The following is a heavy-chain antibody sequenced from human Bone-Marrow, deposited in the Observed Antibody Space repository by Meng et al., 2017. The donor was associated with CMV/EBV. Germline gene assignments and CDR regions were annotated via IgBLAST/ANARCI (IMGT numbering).Heavy chain of an antibody. CDR3: AREFSTSWAYDY. V-gene: IGHV3-11*04. CDR1: GFTFGDNA. D-gene: IGHD6-13*01. CDR2: ISSSGSSYTV. Sequence: GESLKISCAASGFTFGDNAMSWVRQAPGKGLEWLSYISSSGSSYTVYYADSVKGRFTISRDNAKNSLYLQMHSLRAEDTAVYYCAREFSTSWAYDYWGQGTLVTVSS. J-gene: IGHJ4*02.